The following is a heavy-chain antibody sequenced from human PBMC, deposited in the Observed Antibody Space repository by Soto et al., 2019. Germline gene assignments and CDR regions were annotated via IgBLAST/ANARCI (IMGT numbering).Heavy chain of an antibody. D-gene: IGHD6-13*01. CDR3: ARVGIAAARSRTYYYYGMDV. CDR2: IIPIFGTA. Sequence: SVKVSCKASGGTFSSYAISWVRQAPGQGLESMGGIIPIFGTANYAQKFQGRVTITADESTSTAYMELSSLRSEDTAVYYCARVGIAAARSRTYYYYGMDVWGQGTTVTVSS. V-gene: IGHV1-69*13. J-gene: IGHJ6*02. CDR1: GGTFSSYA.